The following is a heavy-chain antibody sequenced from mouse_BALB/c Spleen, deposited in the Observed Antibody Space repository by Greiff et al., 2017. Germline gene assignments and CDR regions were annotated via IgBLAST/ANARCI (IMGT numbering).Heavy chain of an antibody. CDR2: ISYDGSN. D-gene: IGHD2-2*01. J-gene: IGHJ2*01. Sequence: EVKLLESGPGLVKPSQSLSLTCSVTGYSITSGYYWNWIRQFPGNKLEWMGYISYDGSNNYNPSLKNRISITRDTSKNQFFLKLNSVTTEDTATYYCARWLVYFDYWGQGTTLTVSS. CDR3: ARWLVYFDY. V-gene: IGHV3-6*02. CDR1: GYSITSGYY.